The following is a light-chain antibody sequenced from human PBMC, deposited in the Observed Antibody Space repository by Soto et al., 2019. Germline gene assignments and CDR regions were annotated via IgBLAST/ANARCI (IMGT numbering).Light chain of an antibody. CDR1: QSVLYSSNNKND. CDR2: WAS. V-gene: IGKV4-1*01. CDR3: QQYYSPPYT. J-gene: IGKJ2*01. Sequence: DIVMTQSPDSLAVSLGERATINCKSSQSVLYSSNNKNDLGCYQQKPGQPPKLLIYWASTRESGVPERFSGSGSGTDFTLTSNSLQDEDVAFYYCQQYYSPPYTFGQGTKLEIK.